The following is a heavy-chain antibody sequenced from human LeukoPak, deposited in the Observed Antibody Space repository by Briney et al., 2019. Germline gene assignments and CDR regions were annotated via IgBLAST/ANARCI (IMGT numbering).Heavy chain of an antibody. D-gene: IGHD2-15*01. J-gene: IGHJ4*02. CDR2: IYSGGST. V-gene: IGHV3-53*01. CDR1: GFTVSSNY. CDR3: ARDVGYCSGGSCYAHHFDY. Sequence: GGSLRLSCAASGFTVSSNYMSWVRQAPGKGLEWVSVIYSGGSTYYADSVKGRFTISRDNAKNSLYLQMNSLRAEDTAVYYCARDVGYCSGGSCYAHHFDYWGRGTLVTVSS.